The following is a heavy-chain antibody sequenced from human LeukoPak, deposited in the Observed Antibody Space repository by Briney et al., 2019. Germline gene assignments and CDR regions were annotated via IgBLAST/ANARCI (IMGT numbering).Heavy chain of an antibody. Sequence: ASVKVSCKASGGTFSSYAISWVRQAPGQGLEWMGGIIPIFGTANYAQKFQGRVTITADESTSTAYMELSSLRSENTAVYYCARRLGRDGYNGHFDYWGQGTLVTVSS. CDR3: ARRLGRDGYNGHFDY. CDR1: GGTFSSYA. CDR2: IIPIFGTA. V-gene: IGHV1-69*01. D-gene: IGHD5-24*01. J-gene: IGHJ4*02.